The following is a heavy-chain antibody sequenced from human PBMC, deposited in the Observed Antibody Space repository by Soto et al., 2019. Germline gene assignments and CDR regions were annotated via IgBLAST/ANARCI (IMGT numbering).Heavy chain of an antibody. CDR2: ISGSGVST. J-gene: IGHJ4*02. D-gene: IGHD3-16*01. V-gene: IGHV3-23*01. CDR1: GFIFRSTA. CDR3: AAVMGGDYDYVWGSLTFDD. Sequence: GGSLRLSCAASGFIFRSTAMAWVRQAPGKGLEWVSHISGSGVSTYFSDSVKGRFTISRDNSNNTLYLQMNSLRAEDTAVYFCAAVMGGDYDYVWGSLTFDDWGQGTLVTVSS.